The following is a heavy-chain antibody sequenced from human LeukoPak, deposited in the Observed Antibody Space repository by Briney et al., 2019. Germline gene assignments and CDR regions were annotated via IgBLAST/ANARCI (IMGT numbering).Heavy chain of an antibody. V-gene: IGHV4-4*07. CDR1: GGSIGSYY. J-gene: IGHJ4*02. CDR3: ARDSLSRSSWSDPFDY. CDR2: IYTSGST. Sequence: PSETLSLTCTVSGGSIGSYYWSWIRQPAGKGLEWIGRIYTSGSTNYNPSLKSRVTMSVDTSKNQFSLKLSSVTAADTAVYYCARDSLSRSSWSDPFDYWGQGTLVTVSS. D-gene: IGHD6-13*01.